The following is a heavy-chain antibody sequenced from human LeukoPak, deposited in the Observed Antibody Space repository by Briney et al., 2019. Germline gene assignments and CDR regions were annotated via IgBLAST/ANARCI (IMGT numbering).Heavy chain of an antibody. CDR2: IYPGDSDT. D-gene: IGHD3-22*01. J-gene: IGHJ6*03. CDR1: GYSFTSYW. Sequence: GESLKISCKGSGYSFTSYWIGWVRPMPGKGLEWMGIIYPGDSDTRYSPSFQGQVTISADKSISTAYLQWSSLKASDTAMYYCARHVPSHDSSGYYYYYYMDVWGEGTTVTVSS. V-gene: IGHV5-51*01. CDR3: ARHVPSHDSSGYYYYYYMDV.